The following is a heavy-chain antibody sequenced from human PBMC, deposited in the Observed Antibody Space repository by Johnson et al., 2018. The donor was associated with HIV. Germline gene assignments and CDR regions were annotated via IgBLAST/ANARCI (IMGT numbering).Heavy chain of an antibody. CDR1: GFTFSNAW. Sequence: VQLVESGGGLVQPGGSLRLSCVGSGFTFSNAWMSWVRQAPGKGLEWVGRIKSKTDGGTTDYAAPVKGRFTISRDDSKNTLYLQMNSLKTEDTAVYYCTTDLASDAFDIWGQGTMVTVSS. J-gene: IGHJ3*02. CDR3: TTDLASDAFDI. CDR2: IKSKTDGGTT. V-gene: IGHV3-15*01.